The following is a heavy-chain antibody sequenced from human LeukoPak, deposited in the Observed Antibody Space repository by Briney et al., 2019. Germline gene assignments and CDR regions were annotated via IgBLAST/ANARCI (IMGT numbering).Heavy chain of an antibody. CDR1: GYSFTSHY. V-gene: IGHV1-46*01. CDR2: INPSGSST. Sequence: ASVKVSCKASGYSFTSHYMHWVRQAPGQGLEWLGLINPSGSSTLYAQKFQGRVTMTRDMSTTTDYMELSSLRSEDTGVYYCARDNSVGDVAWWFDPWGAGNLVTVSS. D-gene: IGHD1-26*01. CDR3: ARDNSVGDVAWWFDP. J-gene: IGHJ5*02.